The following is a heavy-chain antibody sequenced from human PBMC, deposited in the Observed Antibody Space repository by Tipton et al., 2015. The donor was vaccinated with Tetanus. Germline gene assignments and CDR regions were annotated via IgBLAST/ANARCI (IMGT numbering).Heavy chain of an antibody. D-gene: IGHD3-10*01. CDR1: GGSISSSKL. CDR2: MYDSGLT. J-gene: IGHJ6*02. Sequence: TLSLTCAVSGGSISSSKLWSWVRQPPGKGLEWVGEMYDSGLTNHNPSLKSRVTISIDKSKNHFSLELSSVTAADTAVYYCARDRGVRGGYYYYHGMDVWGQGTTVTVSS. V-gene: IGHV4-4*02. CDR3: ARDRGVRGGYYYYHGMDV.